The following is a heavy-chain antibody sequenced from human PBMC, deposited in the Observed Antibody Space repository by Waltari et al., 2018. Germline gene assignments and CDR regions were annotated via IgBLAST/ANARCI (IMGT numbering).Heavy chain of an antibody. Sequence: EVQLVQSGAEVKKPGESLKISCKGSGYSFTSYWIGWVAQMPGKGLEWMGIIYPGDSDTRYSPSFQGQVTISADKSISTAYLQWSSLKASDTAMYYCAREIAVAGVVRAFDIWGQGTMVTVSS. CDR3: AREIAVAGVVRAFDI. D-gene: IGHD6-19*01. J-gene: IGHJ3*02. CDR1: GYSFTSYW. V-gene: IGHV5-51*01. CDR2: IYPGDSDT.